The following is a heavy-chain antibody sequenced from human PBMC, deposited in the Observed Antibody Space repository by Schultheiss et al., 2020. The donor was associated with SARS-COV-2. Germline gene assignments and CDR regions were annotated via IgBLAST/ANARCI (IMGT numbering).Heavy chain of an antibody. Sequence: GGSLRLSCAASGFTFSSYSMNWVRQAPGKGLEWVAVIWYDGSNKYYADSVKGRFTISRDNSKNSLYLQMNSLRAEDTAVYYCARGGGYFAFDIWGQGTMVTVSS. CDR2: IWYDGSNK. V-gene: IGHV3-33*08. CDR1: GFTFSSYS. CDR3: ARGGGYFAFDI. J-gene: IGHJ3*02. D-gene: IGHD1-1*01.